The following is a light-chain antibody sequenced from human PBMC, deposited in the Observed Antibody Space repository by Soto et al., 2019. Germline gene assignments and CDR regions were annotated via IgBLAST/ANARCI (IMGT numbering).Light chain of an antibody. V-gene: IGKV3-20*01. CDR1: QSVSNNY. Sequence: EIVLTQSPGTLSLSAGGGATLSCRASQSVSNNYIAWYQQKPGQAPRLLIHGASSRATGIPDRSSGSGSGTDFTLTIRKLEPEDFAVYYCQQYCCSPLTFGGGTKVEI. CDR2: GAS. CDR3: QQYCCSPLT. J-gene: IGKJ4*01.